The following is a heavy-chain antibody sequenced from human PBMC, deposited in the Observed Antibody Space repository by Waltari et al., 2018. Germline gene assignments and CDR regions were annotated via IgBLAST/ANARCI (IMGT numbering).Heavy chain of an antibody. D-gene: IGHD6-13*01. J-gene: IGHJ4*02. CDR3: ARGPSLGAYSSSWDDY. Sequence: QVQLQESGPGLVKPSQPLSLTCTVSGGSISSGSYYWRWIRQPAGKGLEWIGYIYTSGSTNYTPSLKSGVTIAVDTSKNQFSLKLSSVTAADTAVYYCARGPSLGAYSSSWDDYWGQGTLVTVSS. CDR2: IYTSGST. CDR1: GGSISSGSYY. V-gene: IGHV4-61*09.